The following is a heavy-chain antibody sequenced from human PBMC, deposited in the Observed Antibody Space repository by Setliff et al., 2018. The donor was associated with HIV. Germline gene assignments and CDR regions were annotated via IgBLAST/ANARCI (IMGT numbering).Heavy chain of an antibody. J-gene: IGHJ4*02. V-gene: IGHV4-39*01. CDR1: GGSITSAPYN. Sequence: PSETLSLTCTVSGGSITSAPYNWGWIRQPPGKGLEWVGSLFSRGTTYYHPSLKSRVTISLDTSQNHFSLKLTSVTAADTAVYYCARHGQSFDFSIVSEAYYFDSWGQETLVTVSS. CDR3: ARHGQSFDFSIVSEAYYFDS. D-gene: IGHD3-3*01. CDR2: LFSRGTT.